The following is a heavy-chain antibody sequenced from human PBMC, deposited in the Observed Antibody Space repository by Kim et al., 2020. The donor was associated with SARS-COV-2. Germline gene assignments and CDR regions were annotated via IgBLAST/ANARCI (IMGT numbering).Heavy chain of an antibody. CDR1: GVSFDSSA. V-gene: IGHV3-30-3*01. Sequence: GGSLRLSCAASGVSFDSSAMNWVRQAPGKGLEWVAVISFAGRNKAYADSVEGRFTISRDNSKSTLHLQMNSLRVEDTAVYYCARGTNYESVCLSDYYNGMDVWGQGTTVTVSS. CDR3: ARGTNYESVCLSDYYNGMDV. CDR2: ISFAGRNK. J-gene: IGHJ6*02. D-gene: IGHD2-8*01.